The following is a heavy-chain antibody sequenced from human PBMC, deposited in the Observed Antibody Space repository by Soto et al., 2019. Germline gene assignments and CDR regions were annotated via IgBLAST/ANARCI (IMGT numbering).Heavy chain of an antibody. CDR3: ARDGGLGCISTSCPHYYGMDV. J-gene: IGHJ6*02. Sequence: ASVKVSCKASGYTFTGYYMHWVRQATGQGLEWMGWMNPNSGNTGYAQKFQGRVTMTRNTSISTAYMELSSLRSEDTAVYYCARDGGLGCISTSCPHYYGMDVWGQGTTVTVSS. CDR1: GYTFTGYY. D-gene: IGHD2-2*01. V-gene: IGHV1-8*02. CDR2: MNPNSGNT.